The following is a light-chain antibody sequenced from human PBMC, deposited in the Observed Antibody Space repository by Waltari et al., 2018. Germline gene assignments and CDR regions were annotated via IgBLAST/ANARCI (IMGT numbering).Light chain of an antibody. CDR3: QQRSNWPSLS. J-gene: IGKJ4*01. CDR1: QSVSSF. CDR2: DAS. V-gene: IGKV3-11*01. Sequence: EIVLTQSPATLSLSPGERATLSCRASQSVSSFLAWFQQKPGQAPRLLIFDASKRATDIPGRFSATGSGTDFTLTISSLEPEDFAVYYCQQRSNWPSLSFGGGTKVEIK.